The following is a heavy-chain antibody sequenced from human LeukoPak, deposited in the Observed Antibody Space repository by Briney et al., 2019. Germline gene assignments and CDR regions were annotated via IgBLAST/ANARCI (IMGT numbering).Heavy chain of an antibody. CDR1: GGSISSSTYY. CDR3: ARLDFWSGYPYYYGVDV. D-gene: IGHD3-3*01. V-gene: IGHV4-61*05. CDR2: VYYSGDT. Sequence: SETLSLTCTVSGGSISSSTYYWGWIRQPPGKGLEWIAYVYYSGDTNYNPSLKSRVTISVDTSKNQFSLKLTSVTAADTAVYFCARLDFWSGYPYYYGVDVWGQGTTVTVSS. J-gene: IGHJ6*02.